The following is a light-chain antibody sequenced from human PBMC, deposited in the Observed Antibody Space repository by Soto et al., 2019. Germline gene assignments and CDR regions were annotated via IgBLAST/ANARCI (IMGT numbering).Light chain of an antibody. V-gene: IGKV3-20*01. J-gene: IGKJ1*01. CDR3: QQYGSSPRT. CDR2: GAS. Sequence: EIVLTQSPGTLSLSPGERATLSCRASQSVSSNFLAWYQQRPGQAPRLLIYGASNRATGIPDRFSGSGSGTDFTLTISRLEPEDFAEYYCQQYGSSPRTFGQGTKVDIK. CDR1: QSVSSNF.